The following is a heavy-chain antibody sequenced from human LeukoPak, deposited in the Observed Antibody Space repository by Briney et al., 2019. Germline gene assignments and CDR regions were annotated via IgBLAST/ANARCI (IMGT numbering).Heavy chain of an antibody. D-gene: IGHD6-19*01. J-gene: IGHJ4*02. CDR3: ARDFGARGWLDY. CDR2: ISSSSNTI. CDR1: GFTFSSYE. Sequence: AGGSLRLSCAASGFTFSSYEMNWVRQAPGKGLEWVSYISSSSNTIYYADSVKGRFTISRDNAQNSLYLQMNSLRAEDTAVYYCARDFGARGWLDYWGQGTLVTVSS. V-gene: IGHV3-48*03.